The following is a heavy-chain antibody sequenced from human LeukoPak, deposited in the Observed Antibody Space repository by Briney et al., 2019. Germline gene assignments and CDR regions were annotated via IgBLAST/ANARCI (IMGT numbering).Heavy chain of an antibody. Sequence: ASVKVSCKASGCPFTGYYMHWVRQAPGQGLEWMGWINPNSGVTNYAQRFQGRVTLTRDTSISTAYMELSRLRSDDTAVYYCARPAGSGSYYYYMDVWGKGTTVTVSS. V-gene: IGHV1-2*02. CDR1: GCPFTGYY. D-gene: IGHD3-10*01. J-gene: IGHJ6*03. CDR2: INPNSGVT. CDR3: ARPAGSGSYYYYMDV.